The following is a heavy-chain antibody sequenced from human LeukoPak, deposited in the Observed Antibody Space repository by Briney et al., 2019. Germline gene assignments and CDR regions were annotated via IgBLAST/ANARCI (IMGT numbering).Heavy chain of an antibody. D-gene: IGHD4-17*01. CDR1: GFTFSSYA. CDR2: ISYDGSNK. J-gene: IGHJ4*02. Sequence: PGGSLRLSCAASGFTFSSYAMHWVRQAPGKGLEWVAVISYDGSNKYYADSVKGRFTISRDNSKNTLYLQMNSLRAEDTAVYYCARDLGGDYYFDYWGQGTLVTASS. CDR3: ARDLGGDYYFDY. V-gene: IGHV3-30-3*01.